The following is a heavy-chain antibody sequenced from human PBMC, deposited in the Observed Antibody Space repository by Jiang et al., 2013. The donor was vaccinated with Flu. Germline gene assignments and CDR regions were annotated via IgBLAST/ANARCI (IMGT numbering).Heavy chain of an antibody. V-gene: IGHV1-2*02. Sequence: LEWMGWINPNSGGTNYAQKFQGRVTMTRDTSISTAYMELSRLRSDDTAVYYCARPGDGYYYYYGMDVWGQGTTVTVSS. CDR2: INPNSGGT. CDR3: ARPGDGYYYYYGMDV. D-gene: IGHD3-10*01. J-gene: IGHJ6*02.